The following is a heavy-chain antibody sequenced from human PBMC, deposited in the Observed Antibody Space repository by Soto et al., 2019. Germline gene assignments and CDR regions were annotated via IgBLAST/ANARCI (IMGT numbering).Heavy chain of an antibody. CDR1: GGSISSYY. CDR2: IYTSGST. V-gene: IGHV4-4*07. CDR3: ARDHNYYDSSGYYPPFDY. D-gene: IGHD3-22*01. J-gene: IGHJ4*02. Sequence: SETLSLTCTVSGGSISSYYWSWIRQPAGKGLEWIGRIYTSGSTNYNPPLKSRVTMSVDTSKNQFSLKLSSVTAADTAVYYCARDHNYYDSSGYYPPFDYWGQGTLVTVSS.